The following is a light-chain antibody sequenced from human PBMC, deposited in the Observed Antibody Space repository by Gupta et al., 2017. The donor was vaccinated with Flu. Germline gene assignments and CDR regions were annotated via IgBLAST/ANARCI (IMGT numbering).Light chain of an antibody. CDR1: TGAVTSGHY. CDR2: DTS. Sequence: HAVVTQEPSLTVSPGGTVTLTCGSSTGAVTSGHYPYWFQQKPGQAHRTLIYDTSNKHSWTPARFSGSLLGGKAALTLSGAQPEDEAEYYCLLSYSGARGVFGGGTKLTVL. J-gene: IGLJ3*02. V-gene: IGLV7-46*01. CDR3: LLSYSGARGV.